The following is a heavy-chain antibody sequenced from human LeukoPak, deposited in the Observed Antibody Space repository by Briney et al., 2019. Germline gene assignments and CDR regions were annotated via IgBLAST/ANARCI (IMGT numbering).Heavy chain of an antibody. J-gene: IGHJ4*02. Sequence: GGSLRLSCAASGFTSSSYAMSWVRQAPGKGLEWVSAIYGSGGSTYYADSVKGRFTLSRDNSKNTLYLQMNSLRAEDTAVYYCAKHYDSSSYWGYWGQGTLVTVSS. D-gene: IGHD3-22*01. V-gene: IGHV3-23*01. CDR1: GFTSSSYA. CDR3: AKHYDSSSYWGY. CDR2: IYGSGGST.